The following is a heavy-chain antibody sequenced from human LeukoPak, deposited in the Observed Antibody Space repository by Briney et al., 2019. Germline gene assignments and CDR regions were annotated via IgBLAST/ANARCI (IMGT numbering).Heavy chain of an antibody. J-gene: IGHJ4*02. Sequence: SETLSLTCTVSGGAISSYYWSWIRQPPGKGLEWLGYIQYSGSSNYNSSLKSRVTISVETSQNHFSLKVSSVTAADTAVYYCARGKRWLQSPFDYWGQGTLVTVSS. D-gene: IGHD5-24*01. CDR2: IQYSGSS. CDR1: GGAISSYY. CDR3: ARGKRWLQSPFDY. V-gene: IGHV4-59*01.